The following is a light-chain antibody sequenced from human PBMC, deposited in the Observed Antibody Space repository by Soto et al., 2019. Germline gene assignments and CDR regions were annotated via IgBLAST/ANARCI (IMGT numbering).Light chain of an antibody. V-gene: IGLV1-40*01. J-gene: IGLJ2*01. CDR3: QSYDSSLYV. CDR2: GNS. CDR1: SSNIGAGYD. Sequence: QSVLTQPPSVSGAPGQRVTISCTGSSSNIGAGYDVHWYQQLPGTAPKLLIYGNSNRPSGVPDRFSGSKSGTSASLAITGLQAEDEADYYRQSYDSSLYVFGGGTKPTVL.